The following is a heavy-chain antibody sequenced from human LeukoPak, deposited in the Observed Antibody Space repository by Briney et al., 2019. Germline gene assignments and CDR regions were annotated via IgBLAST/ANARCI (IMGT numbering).Heavy chain of an antibody. Sequence: APVTVSCKASGGTFSSYAISWVRQAPGQGLEWMERIIPILGIANYAQKFQGRVTITADKSTSTAYMELSSLRSEDTAVYYCARGYSSSWYNYYYGMDVWGQGTTVTVSS. J-gene: IGHJ6*02. V-gene: IGHV1-69*04. CDR1: GGTFSSYA. CDR2: IIPILGIA. CDR3: ARGYSSSWYNYYYGMDV. D-gene: IGHD6-13*01.